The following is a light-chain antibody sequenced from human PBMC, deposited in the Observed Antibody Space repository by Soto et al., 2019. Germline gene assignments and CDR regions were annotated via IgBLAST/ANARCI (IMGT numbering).Light chain of an antibody. CDR1: QSVSSN. CDR2: DAS. V-gene: IGKV3-11*01. J-gene: IGKJ5*01. CDR3: QLRSYLPPT. Sequence: EIVLTKSTATLSVSPGERATLSCRASQSVSSNFAWYQQKPGQAPRLLIYDASNRATGIPARFSGSGSGTDFTLTISSLEPEDFAVYYCQLRSYLPPTFGQGTLLEN.